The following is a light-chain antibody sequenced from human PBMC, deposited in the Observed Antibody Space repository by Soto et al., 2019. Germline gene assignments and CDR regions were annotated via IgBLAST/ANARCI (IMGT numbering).Light chain of an antibody. Sequence: QSALTQPASVSASPGQSITISCTGTSSDVGRYNYVSWYQQYPGKAPKLILYDVSKRPSGVADRFAGSKSGNTASLTISGLQPEDKADYYCSSYKSSSTYLFGTGTKLTVL. CDR2: DVS. J-gene: IGLJ1*01. CDR1: SSDVGRYNY. V-gene: IGLV2-14*03. CDR3: SSYKSSSTYL.